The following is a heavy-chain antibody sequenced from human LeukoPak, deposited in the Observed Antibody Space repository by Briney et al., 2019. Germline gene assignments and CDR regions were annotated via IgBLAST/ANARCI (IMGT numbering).Heavy chain of an antibody. CDR1: GGSFSGYY. Sequence: PSETLSLTCAVYGGSFSGYYWSWIRQPPGKGLEWIGEINHSGSTNYNPSLESRVTISVDTSKNQFSLKLSSVTAADTAVYYCARGLYCGGDCYSASGYYYYGMDVWGQGTTVTVSS. J-gene: IGHJ6*02. CDR3: ARGLYCGGDCYSASGYYYYGMDV. CDR2: INHSGST. D-gene: IGHD2-21*02. V-gene: IGHV4-34*01.